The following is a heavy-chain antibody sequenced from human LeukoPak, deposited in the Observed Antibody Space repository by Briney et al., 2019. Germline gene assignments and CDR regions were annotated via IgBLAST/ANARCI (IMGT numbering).Heavy chain of an antibody. CDR2: INPSGGST. V-gene: IGHV1-46*01. CDR3: ALPTVADDAFDI. J-gene: IGHJ3*02. CDR1: GYTFTSYY. D-gene: IGHD2-15*01. Sequence: GASVKVSCKASGYTFTSYYMHWVRQAPGQGLEWMGIINPSGGSTSYAQKFQGRVTMTRDTSTSTVYMELSSLRSEDTAVYYCALPTVADDAFDIWGQGTMVTVSS.